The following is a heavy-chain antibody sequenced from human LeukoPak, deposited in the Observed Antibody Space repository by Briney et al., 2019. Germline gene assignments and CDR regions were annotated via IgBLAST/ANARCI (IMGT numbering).Heavy chain of an antibody. CDR2: IYYSGST. CDR3: ARNAAVATSRSWFDP. V-gene: IGHV4-59*08. D-gene: IGHD6-19*01. CDR1: GGSISSYY. J-gene: IGHJ5*02. Sequence: PSETLSLTCTVSGGSISSYYWTWIRQPPGKGLEWIGYIYYSGSTSYNPSLMSRVTFSVDTSGNQFPLRLTSVTAADTAVYYCARNAAVATSRSWFDPWGQGTLVTVSS.